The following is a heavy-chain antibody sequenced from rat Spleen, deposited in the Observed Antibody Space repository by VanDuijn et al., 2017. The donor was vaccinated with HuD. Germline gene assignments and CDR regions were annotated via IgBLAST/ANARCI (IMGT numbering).Heavy chain of an antibody. D-gene: IGHD1-1*01. Sequence: EVQLVESDGGLVQPGRSLKLSCAASGFTFSDYYMAWVRQAPKKGLEWVATILYDDNNIYYRDSVRGRFTISRDNAKSTLYLQMDSLRSEDTATYYCTRDDSGALYYFDYWGQGVMVTVSS. CDR1: GFTFSDYY. CDR3: TRDDSGALYYFDY. V-gene: IGHV5-17*01. J-gene: IGHJ2*01. CDR2: ILYDDNNI.